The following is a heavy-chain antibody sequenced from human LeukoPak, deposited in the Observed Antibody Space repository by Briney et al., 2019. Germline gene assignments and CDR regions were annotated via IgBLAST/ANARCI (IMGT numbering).Heavy chain of an antibody. D-gene: IGHD1-7*01. V-gene: IGHV4-59*01. J-gene: IGHJ6*03. CDR1: GGSISSYY. CDR2: IYYSGST. CDR3: ASTGTTSYYYYYMDV. Sequence: SETLSLTCTVSGGSISSYYWSWIRQPPGKGLEWIGYIYYSGSTNNNPSLKSRVTISVDKSKNQISLKLSSVTAADTAVYYCASTGTTSYYYYYMDVWGKGTTVTISS.